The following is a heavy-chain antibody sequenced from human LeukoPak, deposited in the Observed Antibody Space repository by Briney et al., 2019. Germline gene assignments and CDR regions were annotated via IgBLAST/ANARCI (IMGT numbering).Heavy chain of an antibody. CDR3: AREVNWNFWVWFDP. CDR1: GFTFSSYW. CDR2: INSDGSST. V-gene: IGHV3-74*01. J-gene: IGHJ5*02. D-gene: IGHD1-7*01. Sequence: GGSLRLSCAASGFTFSSYWMHWVRQAPGKGLVWVSRINSDGSSTSYADSVKGRFTTSRDNAKNTLYLQMNSLRAEDTAVYYCAREVNWNFWVWFDPWGQGTLVTVSS.